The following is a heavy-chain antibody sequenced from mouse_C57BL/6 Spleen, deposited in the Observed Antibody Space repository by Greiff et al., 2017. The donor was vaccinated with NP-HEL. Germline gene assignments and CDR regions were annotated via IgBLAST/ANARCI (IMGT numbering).Heavy chain of an antibody. CDR1: GYTFTSYW. CDR3: ARSGLGRTYFDY. J-gene: IGHJ2*01. V-gene: IGHV1-59*01. D-gene: IGHD4-1*01. Sequence: QVQLQQPGAELVRPGTSVKLSCKASGYTFTSYWMHWVKQRPGQGLEWIGVIAPSDSYTNYNQKFKGKATLTVDTSSSTAYMQLSSLTSEDSAVYYCARSGLGRTYFDYWGQGTTLTVSS. CDR2: IAPSDSYT.